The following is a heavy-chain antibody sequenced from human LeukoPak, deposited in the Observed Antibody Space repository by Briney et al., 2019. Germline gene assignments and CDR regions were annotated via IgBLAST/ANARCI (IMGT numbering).Heavy chain of an antibody. CDR2: MNPNSGNT. V-gene: IGHV1-8*01. J-gene: IGHJ4*02. D-gene: IGHD1-26*01. Sequence: ASVEVSCKASGYTFTSYDINWVRQATGQGLEWMGWMNPNSGNTGYAQKFQGRVTMTRNTSISTAYMELSSLRSEDTAMYYCARPSGSYYDFDYWGQGTLVTVSS. CDR1: GYTFTSYD. CDR3: ARPSGSYYDFDY.